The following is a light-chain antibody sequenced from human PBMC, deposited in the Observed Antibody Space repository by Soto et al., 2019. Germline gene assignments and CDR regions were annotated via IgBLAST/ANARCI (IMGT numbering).Light chain of an antibody. J-gene: IGKJ4*01. CDR3: QHYNSYPS. CDR1: QSISSW. Sequence: DIQMTQSPSTLSASVGDRVTITCRASQSISSWLAWYQQKPGKAPKLLIYKASSLESGVPSRFSGSGSGTEFTLTISSLQPDDVATYYCQHYNSYPSFGGGTKVEIK. CDR2: KAS. V-gene: IGKV1-5*03.